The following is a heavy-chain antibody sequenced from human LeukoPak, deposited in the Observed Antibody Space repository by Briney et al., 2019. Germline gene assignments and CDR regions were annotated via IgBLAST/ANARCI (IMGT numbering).Heavy chain of an antibody. J-gene: IGHJ4*02. CDR3: ARGSKWLPD. CDR2: INHSGST. V-gene: IGHV4-34*01. Sequence: SETLSLTCAVYGGSFSAYYWSWIRQPPGKGLEWIGEINHSGSTNYNPSLKSRVVIYVDTSNNRFSLNMNSVTAADTAVYYCARGSKWLPDWGQGTLVTVSS. D-gene: IGHD6-19*01. CDR1: GGSFSAYY.